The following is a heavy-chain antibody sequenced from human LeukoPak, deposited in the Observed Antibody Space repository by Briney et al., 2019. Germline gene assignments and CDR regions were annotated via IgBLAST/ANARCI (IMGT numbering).Heavy chain of an antibody. V-gene: IGHV3-7*05. CDR1: GFTFSSYW. D-gene: IGHD1-26*01. CDR2: IKDDGSDK. CDR3: ARVNWYSGTYYPDF. Sequence: GGSLRLSCAASGFTFSSYWMSWVRQAPGKGLEWVANIKDDGSDKYYVDSVKGRFTISRDNAKNSLYLQMNSLRAEDTAVYYCARVNWYSGTYYPDFWGQGTLVTVSS. J-gene: IGHJ4*02.